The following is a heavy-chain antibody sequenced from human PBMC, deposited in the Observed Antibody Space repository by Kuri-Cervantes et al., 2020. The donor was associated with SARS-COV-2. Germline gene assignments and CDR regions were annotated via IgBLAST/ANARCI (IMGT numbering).Heavy chain of an antibody. CDR1: GFPLSSYA. D-gene: IGHD2-21*02. Sequence: GESLKIPCAASGFPLSSYAMHWVRQAPGKGLEWVAVISYDGSKKYYADSVKGRFTLSRDNSKNTLYLQMNSLKAEDTAVYYCARVRAICGGDCYSANDAFDIWGQGTMVTVSS. V-gene: IGHV3-30-3*01. J-gene: IGHJ3*02. CDR2: ISYDGSKK. CDR3: ARVRAICGGDCYSANDAFDI.